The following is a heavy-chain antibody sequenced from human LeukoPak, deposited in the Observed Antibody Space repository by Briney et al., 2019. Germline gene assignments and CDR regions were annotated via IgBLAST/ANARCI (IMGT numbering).Heavy chain of an antibody. J-gene: IGHJ4*02. CDR2: IDPNSGGT. V-gene: IGHV1-2*02. Sequence: ASVKVSCKASGYTFTAYYIHWVRQAPGQGLEWMGWIDPNSGGTNYVQKFQGRVTMTRDTSISAAYMEMSRLRSDDTAVYYCAREGIAVAGTAGYWGQGTLVTVPS. D-gene: IGHD6-19*01. CDR1: GYTFTAYY. CDR3: AREGIAVAGTAGY.